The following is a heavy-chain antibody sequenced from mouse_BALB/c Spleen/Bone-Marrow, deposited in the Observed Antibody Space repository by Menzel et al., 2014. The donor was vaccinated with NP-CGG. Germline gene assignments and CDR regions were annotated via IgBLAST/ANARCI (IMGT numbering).Heavy chain of an antibody. CDR1: GYTFTRYT. D-gene: IGHD1-1*01. CDR3: TIRYYAMDY. J-gene: IGHJ4*01. Sequence: VQLVESGAELARPGASVKMSCQASGYTFTRYTMHWEKQRPGQGLEWIGYINPSSAYTNYNQKFKDKATLTADKSSSTAYMQLSSLTSEDSAVYYCTIRYYAMDYWGQGTSVTVSS. CDR2: INPSSAYT. V-gene: IGHV1-4*01.